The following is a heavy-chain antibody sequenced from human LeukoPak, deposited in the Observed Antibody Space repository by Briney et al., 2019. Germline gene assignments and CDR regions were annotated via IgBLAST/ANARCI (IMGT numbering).Heavy chain of an antibody. CDR1: RFTSSTYA. Sequence: GGSLRHSCEVSRFTSSTYAMDWVRQTPGKGLEWVALISYDGNNKYYADFVKGRFTISRDNSKNTLSLQMNSLKTEDTAMYYCARAALSSGWKAGVNYWGQGTLVTVSS. CDR2: ISYDGNNK. J-gene: IGHJ4*02. CDR3: ARAALSSGWKAGVNY. D-gene: IGHD6-19*01. V-gene: IGHV3-30*04.